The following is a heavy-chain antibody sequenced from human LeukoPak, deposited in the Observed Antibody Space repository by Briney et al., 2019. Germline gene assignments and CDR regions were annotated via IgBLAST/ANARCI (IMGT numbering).Heavy chain of an antibody. CDR3: ARVRNYPDAFDI. Sequence: EPLSLTCTVSGGSISNYYWAWIRQPPGKGLEWIGYIYDTGSTKYNPSLKSRLTISLHTSRNQFSLNLSSLTAADTAIYYCARVRNYPDAFDIWGQGRMVTVSS. D-gene: IGHD5-24*01. J-gene: IGHJ3*02. CDR2: IYDTGST. CDR1: GGSISNYY. V-gene: IGHV4-59*01.